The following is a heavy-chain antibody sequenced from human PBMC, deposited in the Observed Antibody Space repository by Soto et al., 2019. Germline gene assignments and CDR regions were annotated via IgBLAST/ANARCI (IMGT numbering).Heavy chain of an antibody. J-gene: IGHJ6*03. V-gene: IGHV4-59*08. Sequence: SETLSLTCNVSGGSISGHYLSWVRQTPGKGLEWIGYIYYSGSTNYNPSLKSRVTISVDTSKNHFSLRLTSVTAADTAVYYCARGPYYDLIWNYYYMDVWGKGTTVTV. CDR3: ARGPYYDLIWNYYYMDV. D-gene: IGHD3-16*01. CDR1: GGSISGHY. CDR2: IYYSGST.